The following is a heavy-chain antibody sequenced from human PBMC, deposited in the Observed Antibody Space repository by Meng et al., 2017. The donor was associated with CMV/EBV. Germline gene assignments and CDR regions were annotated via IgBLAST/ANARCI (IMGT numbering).Heavy chain of an antibody. CDR2: IRYDGSNK. CDR3: AKEAAMVTGDYYYYYYGMDV. V-gene: IGHV3-30*02. D-gene: IGHD5-18*01. J-gene: IGHJ6*02. Sequence: GGPLRLSCAASGFTFSSYGMHWVRQAPGKGLEWVAFIRYDGSNKYYADSVKGRFTTSRDNSKNTLYLQMNSLRAEDTAVYYCAKEAAMVTGDYYYYYYGMDVWGQGTTVTVSS. CDR1: GFTFSSYG.